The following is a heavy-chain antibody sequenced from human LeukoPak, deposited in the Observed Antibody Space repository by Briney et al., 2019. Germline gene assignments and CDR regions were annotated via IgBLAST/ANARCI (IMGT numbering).Heavy chain of an antibody. D-gene: IGHD4-11*01. Sequence: PSETLSLTCTVSGGSISSSSYYWGWIRQPPGKGLEWIGSIYSSGSTYYNPSLKSRVTISVDTSKNQFSLKLSSVTAADTAVYYCASHRTTIPHYYMDVWGKGTSVTVSS. CDR2: IYSSGST. CDR1: GGSISSSSYY. CDR3: ASHRTTIPHYYMDV. J-gene: IGHJ6*03. V-gene: IGHV4-39*07.